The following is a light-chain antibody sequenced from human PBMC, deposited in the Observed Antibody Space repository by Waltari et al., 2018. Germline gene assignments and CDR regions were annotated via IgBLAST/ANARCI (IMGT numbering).Light chain of an antibody. V-gene: IGLV7-43*01. J-gene: IGLJ3*02. CDR3: LLYYGGAQV. CDR2: STN. Sequence: QTVVTQEPSLTVSPGGTVTLTCASRTGPVTSGFYPSWFQQKPGQPPRALIYSTNNKHSWTPARFSGSLLGGKAALTLSGVQVEDEAEYYCLLYYGGAQVFGGGTKLTVL. CDR1: TGPVTSGFY.